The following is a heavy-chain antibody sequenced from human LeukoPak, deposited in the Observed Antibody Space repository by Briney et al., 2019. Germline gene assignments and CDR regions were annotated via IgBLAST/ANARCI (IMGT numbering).Heavy chain of an antibody. Sequence: SETLSLTCSVSGGSIGSYHWNWIRKPSGKGLEWIGIVFNNGGTKHNPSLKSRVAISVDTSKNQFALKLSSVTAADTAVYYCVASYGGYVLDYWGQGALVIVSS. V-gene: IGHV4-59*01. CDR2: VFNNGGT. CDR1: GGSIGSYH. J-gene: IGHJ4*02. D-gene: IGHD5-12*01. CDR3: VASYGGYVLDY.